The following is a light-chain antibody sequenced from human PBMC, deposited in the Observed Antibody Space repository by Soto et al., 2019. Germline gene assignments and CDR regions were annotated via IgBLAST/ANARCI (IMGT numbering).Light chain of an antibody. CDR3: QQYNSYWT. V-gene: IGKV1-5*03. Sequence: DIQMTQSPSTLSASVGDIVTITCRASQSISSWLAWYQQKPGKAPKLLIYKASSVKTGVPSRFSGRGSGTEFTLTISSLQPDDFATYYCQQYNSYWTFGQGTKVEIK. J-gene: IGKJ1*01. CDR1: QSISSW. CDR2: KAS.